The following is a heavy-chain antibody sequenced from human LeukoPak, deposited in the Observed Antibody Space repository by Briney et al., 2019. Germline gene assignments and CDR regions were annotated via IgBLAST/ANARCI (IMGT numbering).Heavy chain of an antibody. D-gene: IGHD4-23*01. J-gene: IGHJ4*02. CDR3: ARDPYGGNSEDY. CDR2: ISATGGST. V-gene: IGHV3-23*01. Sequence: GGSLRLSCAASGFTFSSYAMTWVRQAPGKGLEWVSTISATGGSTYYADSVKGRLTISRDNSKNTLYLQMNSLRAEDTAVYYCARDPYGGNSEDYWGQGTLVTVSS. CDR1: GFTFSSYA.